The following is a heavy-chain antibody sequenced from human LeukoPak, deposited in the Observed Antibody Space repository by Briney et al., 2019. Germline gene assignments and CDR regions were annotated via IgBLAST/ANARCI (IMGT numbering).Heavy chain of an antibody. Sequence: PGGSPRLSCAASGFTFSSYGMHWVRQAPGKGLEWVAFIRYDGSNKYYADSVKGRFTISRDNSKNTLYLQMNSLRAEDTAVYYCAKSPDYYDSSGYLDYWGQGTLVTVSS. D-gene: IGHD3-22*01. CDR1: GFTFSSYG. V-gene: IGHV3-30*02. CDR3: AKSPDYYDSSGYLDY. CDR2: IRYDGSNK. J-gene: IGHJ4*02.